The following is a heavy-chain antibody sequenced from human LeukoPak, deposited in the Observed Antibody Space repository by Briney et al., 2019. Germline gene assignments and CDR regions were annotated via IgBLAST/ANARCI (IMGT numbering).Heavy chain of an antibody. Sequence: SETLSLTCSVSDGSVNSYYWNWIRRPPGKGLEWIGYIYYNGNTNYSPSLKSRVTMSVDTSKNLFSLKVSSVTAADTAVYYCARGRSNYYGMDVWGQGTTVTVSS. CDR2: IYYNGNT. V-gene: IGHV4-59*02. CDR3: ARGRSNYYGMDV. D-gene: IGHD1-26*01. J-gene: IGHJ6*02. CDR1: DGSVNSYY.